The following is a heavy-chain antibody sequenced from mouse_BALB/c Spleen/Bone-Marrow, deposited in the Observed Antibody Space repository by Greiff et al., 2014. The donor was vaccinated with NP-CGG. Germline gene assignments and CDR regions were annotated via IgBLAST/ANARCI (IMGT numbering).Heavy chain of an antibody. D-gene: IGHD4-1*01. CDR1: GFNIKDYF. CDR3: ARLFGTRDLDY. CDR2: IDPEIGNT. V-gene: IGHV14-1*02. J-gene: IGHJ2*01. Sequence: DVKLVASGAELVRPGALVKLSCKASGFNIKDYFMHWVKQRPEQGLEWIGWIDPEIGNTLYDPKFQGKASITADTSSNTAYLQLSSLTSEDTAVYYCARLFGTRDLDYWGQGTTLTVSS.